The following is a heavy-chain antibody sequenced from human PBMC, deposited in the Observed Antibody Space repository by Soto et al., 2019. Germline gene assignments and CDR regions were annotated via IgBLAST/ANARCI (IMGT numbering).Heavy chain of an antibody. Sequence: ASAKVSCKASGYTFTNYSIHWVRQAPGQRLESMGWINAGNGNTKYSQKFQGRVTITRDTSASTAYMELSSLRSEDTAVYYCAREGLLLVPTTVNSDYYYYAMDVWGQGTTVTVSS. CDR2: INAGNGNT. V-gene: IGHV1-3*01. CDR1: GYTFTNYS. D-gene: IGHD3-3*02. CDR3: AREGLLLVPTTVNSDYYYYAMDV. J-gene: IGHJ6*02.